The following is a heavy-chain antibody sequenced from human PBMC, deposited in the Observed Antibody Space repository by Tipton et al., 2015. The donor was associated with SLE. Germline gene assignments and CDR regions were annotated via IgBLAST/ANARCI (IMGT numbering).Heavy chain of an antibody. CDR1: GGSFSGYY. Sequence: TLSLTCAVYGGSFSGYYWSWIRQPPGKGLEWIGEINHSGSTNYNPSLKSRVTISVDTSKNQFSLKLSSVTAADTAVYYCARGPLVAYYHGSGSYYNPPHYFDYWGQGTLVTVSS. CDR2: INHSGST. V-gene: IGHV4-34*01. D-gene: IGHD3-10*01. J-gene: IGHJ4*02. CDR3: ARGPLVAYYHGSGSYYNPPHYFDY.